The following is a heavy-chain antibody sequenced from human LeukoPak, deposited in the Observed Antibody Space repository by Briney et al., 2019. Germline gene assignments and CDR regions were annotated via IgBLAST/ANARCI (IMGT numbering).Heavy chain of an antibody. V-gene: IGHV3-11*04. CDR2: ISSSGSTI. Sequence: GGSLRLSCAASGFTFSDYYMSWIRQAPGKGLEWVSYISSSGSTIYYADSVKGRFTIPRDNAKNSLYLQMNSLRAEDTAVYYCARETVVAATPYYYYYYMDVWGKGTTVTVSS. J-gene: IGHJ6*03. CDR1: GFTFSDYY. CDR3: ARETVVAATPYYYYYYMDV. D-gene: IGHD2-15*01.